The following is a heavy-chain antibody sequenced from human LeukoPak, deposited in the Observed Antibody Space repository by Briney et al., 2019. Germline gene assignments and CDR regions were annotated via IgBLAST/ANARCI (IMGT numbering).Heavy chain of an antibody. D-gene: IGHD6-13*01. CDR2: ISTYNGNT. V-gene: IGHV1-18*01. Sequence: GASMKVSCKSSGYIFTTYGLSWVRQAPGQGLEWMGWISTYNGNTNYAQKFQGRVTMTTDTSTSTVYMELRSLRSDDTAVYYCARDLGIAAQLDYWGQGTLVTVSS. CDR3: ARDLGIAAQLDY. CDR1: GYIFTTYG. J-gene: IGHJ4*02.